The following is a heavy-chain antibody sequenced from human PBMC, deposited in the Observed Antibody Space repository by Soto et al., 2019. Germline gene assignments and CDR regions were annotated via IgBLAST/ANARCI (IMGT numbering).Heavy chain of an antibody. V-gene: IGHV3-23*01. Sequence: EVQLLESGGGLVQPGGSLRLSCAASGFTFSSYAMSWVCQAPGKGLEWVSAISGSGGSTYYADSVKGRFTISRDNSKNTLYLQMNSLRAEDTAVYYCAKDLLPEYSSSPLDYWGQGTLVTVSS. CDR2: ISGSGGST. CDR3: AKDLLPEYSSSPLDY. D-gene: IGHD6-6*01. CDR1: GFTFSSYA. J-gene: IGHJ4*02.